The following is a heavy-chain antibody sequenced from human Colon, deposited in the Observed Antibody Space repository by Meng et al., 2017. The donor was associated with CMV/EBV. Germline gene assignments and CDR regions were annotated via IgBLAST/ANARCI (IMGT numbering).Heavy chain of an antibody. D-gene: IGHD3-16*01. CDR1: GFTFSSYS. V-gene: IGHV3-48*04. J-gene: IGHJ4*02. CDR3: ARGGEMNHDH. Sequence: GGSLRLSCAASGFTFSSYSMNWVRQAPGKGLEWVSYISSSSSSTFYADSVKGRFTISRDNAKNSLYLQMNSLRAEDTAVYYCARGGEMNHDHWGQGRLVTVSS. CDR2: ISSSSSST.